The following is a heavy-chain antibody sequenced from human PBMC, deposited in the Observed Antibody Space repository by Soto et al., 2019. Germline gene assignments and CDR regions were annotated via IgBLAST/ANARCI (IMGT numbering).Heavy chain of an antibody. V-gene: IGHV1-69*13. CDR3: ARRGDQVYLNDFDI. D-gene: IGHD1-20*01. J-gene: IGHJ3*02. Sequence: GASVKVSCKASGGTFSTDTISWVRQAPGQGLEWMGGIIPVFGTATYAQKFQGRVTITADESTSTAYMELSSLRSEDTAVYYCARRGDQVYLNDFDIWGQGTMVTVSS. CDR2: IIPVFGTA. CDR1: GGTFSTDT.